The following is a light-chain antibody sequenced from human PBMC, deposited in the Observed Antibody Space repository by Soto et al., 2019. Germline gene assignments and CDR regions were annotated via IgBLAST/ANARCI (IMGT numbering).Light chain of an antibody. CDR2: AAS. Sequence: DIQMTQSPSSLSASVGDRVSITCRANQTIRNFLQWYQQKPGKVPKFLIYAASSLVDGVPSRFSGSGSGADFTLTISSLQPEDFATYYYQQSYSIPYTFGQGTKLDIK. J-gene: IGKJ2*01. CDR1: QTIRNF. V-gene: IGKV1-39*01. CDR3: QQSYSIPYT.